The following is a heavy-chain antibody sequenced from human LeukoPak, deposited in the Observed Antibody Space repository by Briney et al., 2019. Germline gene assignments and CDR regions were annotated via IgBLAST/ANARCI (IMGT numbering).Heavy chain of an antibody. J-gene: IGHJ3*02. CDR3: ARGTGYSVFDI. CDR2: INSDGSST. V-gene: IGHV3-74*01. CDR1: GFTFSSYW. D-gene: IGHD1-26*01. Sequence: GGSLRLSCAASGFTFSSYWMHWVRQAPGKGLVWFSRINSDGSSTSYADSVKGRFTISRDNAKNTLYLQMNSLRAEDTAVYYCARGTGYSVFDIWGQGTMVTVSS.